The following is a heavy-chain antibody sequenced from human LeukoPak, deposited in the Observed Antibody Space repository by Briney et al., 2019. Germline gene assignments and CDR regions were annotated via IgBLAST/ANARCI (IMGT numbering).Heavy chain of an antibody. Sequence: GGSLRLSCAASGFTFSSYAMSWVRQAPGKGLEWVSAISGRGGSTYYADSVKGRFTISRDNSKNTLYLQMNSLRAEDTAVYYCAVPSIAARLGDYWGQGTPVTVSS. CDR3: AVPSIAARLGDY. V-gene: IGHV3-23*01. CDR2: ISGRGGST. D-gene: IGHD6-6*01. J-gene: IGHJ4*02. CDR1: GFTFSSYA.